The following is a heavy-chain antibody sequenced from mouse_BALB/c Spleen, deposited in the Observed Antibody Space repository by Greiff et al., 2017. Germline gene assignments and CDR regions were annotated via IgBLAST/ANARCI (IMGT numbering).Heavy chain of an antibody. CDR1: GFTFSNYW. Sequence: EVKLQESGGGLVQPGGSMKLSCVASGFTFSNYWMNWVRQSPEKGLEWVAEIRLKSNNYATHYAESVKGRFTISRDDSKSSVYLQMNNLRAEDTGIYYCTRGPYYYYYFDYWGQGTTLTVSS. D-gene: IGHD1-1*01. CDR3: TRGPYYYYYFDY. J-gene: IGHJ2*01. CDR2: IRLKSNNYAT. V-gene: IGHV6-6*02.